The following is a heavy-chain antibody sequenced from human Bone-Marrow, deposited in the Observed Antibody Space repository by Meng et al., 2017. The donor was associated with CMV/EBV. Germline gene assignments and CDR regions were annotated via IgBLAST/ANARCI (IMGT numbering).Heavy chain of an antibody. D-gene: IGHD5-12*01. CDR2: IIPILGIA. CDR1: GGTFSSYA. V-gene: IGHV1-69*10. CDR3: ARERGYHRHDAFDI. Sequence: SVKVSCKASGGTFSSYAISWVRQAPGQGLEWMGGIIPILGIANYAQKFQGRVTITADKSTSTAYMELSSLRSEDTAVYYCARERGYHRHDAFDIWGQGTMVTVSS. J-gene: IGHJ3*02.